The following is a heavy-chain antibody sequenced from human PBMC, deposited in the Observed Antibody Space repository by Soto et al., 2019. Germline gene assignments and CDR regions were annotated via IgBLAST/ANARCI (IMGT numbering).Heavy chain of an antibody. J-gene: IGHJ5*02. CDR1: GFTFSDYY. CDR2: LSSSSSYT. V-gene: IGHV3-11*06. Sequence: GSLRLSCAASGFTFSDYYMSWIRQAPGKVLEWVSYLSSSSSYTNYADSVKGRFTISRDNAKNSLHLQMNSLRAEDTAVYYCARAGERWLQINGFEPWGQGTMVTVSS. D-gene: IGHD3-16*01. CDR3: ARAGERWLQINGFEP.